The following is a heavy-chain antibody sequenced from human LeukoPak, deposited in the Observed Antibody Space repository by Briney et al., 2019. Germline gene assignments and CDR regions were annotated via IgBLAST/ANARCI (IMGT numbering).Heavy chain of an antibody. CDR2: MSESRDDA. V-gene: IGHV3-23*01. J-gene: IGHJ4*02. CDR1: GFTFSDYA. D-gene: IGHD3-10*02. CDR3: ARDYPGDSMLWEDYFDY. Sequence: GGTLRLSCAASGFTFSDYAMCWVRHAPAKGLELVSIMSESRDDADNANSVKGRFTISRDNSNNTLYLQMNSLRAEDTAVYYCARDYPGDSMLWEDYFDYWGQGTLVTVSS.